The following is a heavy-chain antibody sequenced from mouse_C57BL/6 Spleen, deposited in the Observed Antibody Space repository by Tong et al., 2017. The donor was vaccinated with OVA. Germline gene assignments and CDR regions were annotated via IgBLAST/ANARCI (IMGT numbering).Heavy chain of an antibody. V-gene: IGHV1-54*01. Sequence: VQLQESGPELVKPGASVKISCKASGYAFTNYLIEWVKQRPGQGLEWIGVINPGSGGTNYNEKFKGKATLTADKSSSTAYMQLSSLTSEDSAVYFCAREVYGSFYFDYWGQGTTLTVSS. D-gene: IGHD1-1*01. CDR2: INPGSGGT. CDR1: GYAFTNYL. CDR3: AREVYGSFYFDY. J-gene: IGHJ2*01.